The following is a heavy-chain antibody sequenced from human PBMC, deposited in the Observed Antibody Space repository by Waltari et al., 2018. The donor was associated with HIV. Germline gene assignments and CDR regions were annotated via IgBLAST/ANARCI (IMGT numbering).Heavy chain of an antibody. CDR1: GYTLTSSD. J-gene: IGHJ4*02. V-gene: IGHV1-8*01. D-gene: IGHD3-10*01. Sequence: QVQQVQSGAEVKKPGASVKVACKASGYTLTSSDTNQVRRATGQGLEWMGWMNPKSGNKGYAQKFQGRVTMTRNTAISTAYMELSSLRSEDTAVYYCARVITRNSGNNFDYWGQGTLVTVSS. CDR2: MNPKSGNK. CDR3: ARVITRNSGNNFDY.